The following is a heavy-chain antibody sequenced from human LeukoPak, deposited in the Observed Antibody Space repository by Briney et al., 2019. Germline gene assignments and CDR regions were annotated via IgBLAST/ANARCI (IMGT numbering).Heavy chain of an antibody. CDR2: VWSDGSNK. Sequence: GGSLRLSCAASGFAFISTSIHWVRQAPGKGLEWVSVVWSDGSNKYYADSVKGRFTISRDNSRNTVYLQMNSLRDGDTAVYYCASGTYYGSGSWGYWGQGTLVTVSS. CDR1: GFAFISTS. J-gene: IGHJ4*02. V-gene: IGHV3-33*08. D-gene: IGHD3-10*01. CDR3: ASGTYYGSGSWGY.